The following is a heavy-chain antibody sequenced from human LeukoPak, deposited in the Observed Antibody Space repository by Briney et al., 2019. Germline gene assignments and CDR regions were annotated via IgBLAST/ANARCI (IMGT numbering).Heavy chain of an antibody. Sequence: SETLSLTCTVSGGSISSSSYYWGWIRQPPGKGLEWIGYIYYSGSTNYNPSLKSRVTISVDTSKNQFSLKLSSVTAADTAVYYCARGSSSWNYYYYYMDVWGKGTTVTVSS. V-gene: IGHV4-61*05. CDR1: GGSISSSSYY. J-gene: IGHJ6*03. D-gene: IGHD2-2*01. CDR3: ARGSSSWNYYYYYMDV. CDR2: IYYSGST.